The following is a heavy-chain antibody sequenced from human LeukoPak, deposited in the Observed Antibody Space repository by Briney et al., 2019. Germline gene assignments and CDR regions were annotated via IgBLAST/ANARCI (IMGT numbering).Heavy chain of an antibody. CDR3: ARAKTRSGYLN. V-gene: IGHV4-59*01. CDR1: GGSISSYY. Sequence: SETLSLTCTVSGGSISSYYWSWIRQPPGKGLEWIGYIYYSGSTNYNPSLKSRVTISVDTSKNQFSLKLSSVTAADTAVYYCARAKTRSGYLNWGQGTLVTVSS. CDR2: IYYSGST. D-gene: IGHD3-22*01. J-gene: IGHJ4*02.